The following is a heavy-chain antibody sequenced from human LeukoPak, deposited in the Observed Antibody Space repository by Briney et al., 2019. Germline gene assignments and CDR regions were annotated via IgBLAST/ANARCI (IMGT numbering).Heavy chain of an antibody. D-gene: IGHD5-18*01. CDR3: ARERIQLWLIDY. Sequence: SETLSLTCTVSGGSISSSSYYWGWIRQPPGKGLEWIGSIYYSGSTYYNPSLKSRVTISVDTSKNQFSLKLSSVTAADTAVYYCARERIQLWLIDYWGQGTLVTVSS. V-gene: IGHV4-39*07. CDR2: IYYSGST. J-gene: IGHJ4*02. CDR1: GGSISSSSYY.